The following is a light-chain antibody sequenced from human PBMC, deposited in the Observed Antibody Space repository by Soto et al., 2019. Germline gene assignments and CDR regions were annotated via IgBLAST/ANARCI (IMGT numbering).Light chain of an antibody. CDR3: TSYTAKNTLV. J-gene: IGLJ1*01. Sequence: QSVLAQPASVSGSPGQSITISCTGTSSDVGGYNYVSWYQQQAGKAPKLIIHEVSNRPSGVSNRFSGSKSGNTASLTISGLQAEDEADYYCTSYTAKNTLVFGTGTKVTVL. CDR1: SSDVGGYNY. CDR2: EVS. V-gene: IGLV2-14*01.